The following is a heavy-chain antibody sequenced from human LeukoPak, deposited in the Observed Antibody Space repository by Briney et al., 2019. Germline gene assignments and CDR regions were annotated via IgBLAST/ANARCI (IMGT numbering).Heavy chain of an antibody. V-gene: IGHV3-30-3*01. J-gene: IGHJ4*02. D-gene: IGHD3-10*01. CDR1: GFTFDDYA. Sequence: PGGSLRLSCAASGFTFDDYAMHWVRQAPGKGLEWVAVISYDGSNKYYADSVKGRFTISRDNSKNTLYLQMNSLRAEDTAVYYCARARSMVRGKYYFDYWGQGTLVTVSS. CDR3: ARARSMVRGKYYFDY. CDR2: ISYDGSNK.